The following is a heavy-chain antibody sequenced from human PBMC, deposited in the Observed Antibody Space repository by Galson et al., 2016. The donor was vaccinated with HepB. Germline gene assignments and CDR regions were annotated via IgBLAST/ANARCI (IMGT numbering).Heavy chain of an antibody. CDR2: IYPGDSHT. CDR1: GYIFSNYW. D-gene: IGHD4-11*01. V-gene: IGHV5-51*01. Sequence: QSGAEVKKAGESLKISCKASGYIFSNYWIGWVRQMPGKGLEWMGNIYPGDSHTRYSPSFQGQVTLSADKSISTAYLQWSSLKASDTAMYYCARRRGATVSSHFDLWGQGTLVTVSS. CDR3: ARRRGATVSSHFDL. J-gene: IGHJ4*02.